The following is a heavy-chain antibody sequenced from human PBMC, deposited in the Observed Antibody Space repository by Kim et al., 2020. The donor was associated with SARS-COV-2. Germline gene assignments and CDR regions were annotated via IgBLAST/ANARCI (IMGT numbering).Heavy chain of an antibody. D-gene: IGHD3-10*01. CDR2: IRSKAYGGTT. CDR1: GFTFGDYA. V-gene: IGHV3-49*03. CDR3: TRVSWFGDLAEPPYYFDY. J-gene: IGHJ4*02. Sequence: GGSLRLSCTASGFTFGDYAMSWFRQAPGKGLEWVGFIRSKAYGGTTEYAASVKGRFTISRDDSKSIAYLQMNSLKTEDTAVYYCTRVSWFGDLAEPPYYFDYWGQRTLVTVSS.